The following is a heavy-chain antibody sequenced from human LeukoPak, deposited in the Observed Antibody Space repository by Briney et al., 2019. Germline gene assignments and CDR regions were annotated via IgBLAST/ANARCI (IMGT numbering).Heavy chain of an antibody. V-gene: IGHV1-69*04. J-gene: IGHJ4*02. Sequence: GSSVKVSCKASGGTFSSYAISWVRQAPGQGLEWMGRIIPILGIANYAQKFQGRVTITADKSTSTAYMELSSLRSEDTAVYYCARDRGIAAAGTGAYYFDYWGQGTLVTVSS. CDR3: ARDRGIAAAGTGAYYFDY. D-gene: IGHD6-13*01. CDR1: GGTFSSYA. CDR2: IIPILGIA.